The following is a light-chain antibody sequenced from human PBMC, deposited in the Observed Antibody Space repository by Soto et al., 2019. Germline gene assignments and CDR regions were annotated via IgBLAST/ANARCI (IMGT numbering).Light chain of an antibody. CDR2: DAT. CDR1: QSVYSY. Sequence: EIVLTQSPATLSLSPGERATLSCRASQSVYSYLAWYQQKPGKAPRLLIHDATNRATGIPARFSGSGSGTDFTLTIGSLEPEDFAVYYCQHRSKWPFTFGPGTKVDIK. CDR3: QHRSKWPFT. J-gene: IGKJ3*01. V-gene: IGKV3-11*01.